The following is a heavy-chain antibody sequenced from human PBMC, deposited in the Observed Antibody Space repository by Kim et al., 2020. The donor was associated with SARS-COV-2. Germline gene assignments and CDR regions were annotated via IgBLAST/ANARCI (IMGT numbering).Heavy chain of an antibody. CDR1: GGSFSGYY. D-gene: IGHD6-19*01. V-gene: IGHV4-34*01. CDR2: INHSGST. CDR3: ARGNRAVAGRSWWFDP. Sequence: SETLSLTCAVYGGSFSGYYWSWIRQPPGKGLEWIGEINHSGSTNYNPSLKSRVTISVDTSKNQFSLKLSSVTAADTAVYYCARGNRAVAGRSWWFDPWG. J-gene: IGHJ5*02.